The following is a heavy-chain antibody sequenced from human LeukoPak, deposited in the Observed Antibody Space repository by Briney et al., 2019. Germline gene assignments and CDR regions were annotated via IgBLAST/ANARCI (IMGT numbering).Heavy chain of an antibody. CDR2: IKQDGSEK. CDR3: ARRASSSWSFDY. V-gene: IGHV3-7*01. CDR1: GFTFSSYW. Sequence: GGSLRLPCAASGFTFSSYWMTWDRQAPGRGLEWVANIKQDGSEKYYVDSVKGRFTISRDSAKNSLYLQMNSLRAEDTAVYCCARRASSSWSFDYWGQGTLVTVSS. D-gene: IGHD6-13*01. J-gene: IGHJ4*02.